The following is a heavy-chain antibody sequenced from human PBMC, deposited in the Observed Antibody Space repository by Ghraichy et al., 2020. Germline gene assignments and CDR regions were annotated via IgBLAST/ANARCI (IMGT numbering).Heavy chain of an antibody. J-gene: IGHJ4*02. CDR2: IYYSGST. Sequence: SETLSLTCTVSGGSISTFYWSWIRQSPGKGLEWIGSIYYSGSTKHNPSLKSRVTISVDTSKNQFSLKLSSVTAADSAVYYCARGDSANYGRIDSWVQGTRVTVSS. D-gene: IGHD1-26*01. V-gene: IGHV4-59*08. CDR1: GGSISTFY. CDR3: ARGDSANYGRIDS.